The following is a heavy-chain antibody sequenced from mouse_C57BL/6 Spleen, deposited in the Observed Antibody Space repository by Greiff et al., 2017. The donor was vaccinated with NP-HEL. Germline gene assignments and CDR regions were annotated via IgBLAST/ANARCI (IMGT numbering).Heavy chain of an antibody. J-gene: IGHJ2*01. Sequence: EVQLVESGGGLVQPGGSLSLSCAASGFTLTDYYMSWVRQPPGKALEWLGFIRNKANGYTTEYSASVKGRFTISRDNSQSILYLQMNALRAEDSATYYCARTSLDYYGSSYGYYFDYWGQGTTLTVSS. CDR1: GFTLTDYY. D-gene: IGHD1-1*01. CDR3: ARTSLDYYGSSYGYYFDY. V-gene: IGHV7-3*01. CDR2: IRNKANGYTT.